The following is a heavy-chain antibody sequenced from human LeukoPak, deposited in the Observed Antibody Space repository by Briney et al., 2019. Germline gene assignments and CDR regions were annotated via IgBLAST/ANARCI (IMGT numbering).Heavy chain of an antibody. CDR3: TRGRFPVGYYDH. CDR2: MFGSGST. D-gene: IGHD3-10*01. CDR1: GGSFTSFY. Sequence: SETLSLTCAVSGGSFTSFYWSWIRQPAGEGLEYIGRMFGSGSTNYSPSLKSRVTISVDTSKNHFSLKLTSVTAADTAVYYCTRGRFPVGYYDHWGQGFLVTVSS. V-gene: IGHV4-4*07. J-gene: IGHJ4*02.